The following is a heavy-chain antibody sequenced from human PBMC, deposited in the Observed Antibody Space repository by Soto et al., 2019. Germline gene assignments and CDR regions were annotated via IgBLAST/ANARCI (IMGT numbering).Heavy chain of an antibody. Sequence: GGSLRLSCAASGFTFSSYAMSWVRQAPGKGLEWVSAISGSGGSTYYADSVKGRFTISRDNSKNTLYLQMNSLRAEDTAVYYCAKGDCSSTNCPPEAGGMDVWGQGTTVTVSS. D-gene: IGHD2-2*01. CDR3: AKGDCSSTNCPPEAGGMDV. CDR1: GFTFSSYA. CDR2: ISGSGGST. V-gene: IGHV3-23*01. J-gene: IGHJ6*02.